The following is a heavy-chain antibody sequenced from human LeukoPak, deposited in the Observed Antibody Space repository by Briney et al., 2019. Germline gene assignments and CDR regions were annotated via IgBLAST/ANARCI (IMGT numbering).Heavy chain of an antibody. V-gene: IGHV3-33*01. Sequence: PGGSLRLSCAASGFTFNIYGMHWVRQAPGKGLEWVALTWFDGSHNYYADSVKGRFTISRDNSKNTLYLQMNSLRAEDTAVYLCAREDQQLVRIYLDFWGQGTLVTVSS. J-gene: IGHJ4*02. CDR3: AREDQQLVRIYLDF. D-gene: IGHD6-13*01. CDR1: GFTFNIYG. CDR2: TWFDGSHN.